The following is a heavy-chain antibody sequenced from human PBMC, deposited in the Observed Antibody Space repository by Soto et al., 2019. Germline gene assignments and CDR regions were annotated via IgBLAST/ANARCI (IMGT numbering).Heavy chain of an antibody. J-gene: IGHJ4*02. CDR2: IYHSGTT. CDR3: ARGDYYDSSGYCDY. Sequence: SETLSLTCAVSGGSISSTNWWNWVRQPPGKGLEWIGEIYHSGTTNYNPSLKSRVTISIDKSKNQFSLELSSVTAADTAVYYCARGDYYDSSGYCDYWGQGTQVTVSS. D-gene: IGHD3-22*01. V-gene: IGHV4-4*02. CDR1: GGSISSTNW.